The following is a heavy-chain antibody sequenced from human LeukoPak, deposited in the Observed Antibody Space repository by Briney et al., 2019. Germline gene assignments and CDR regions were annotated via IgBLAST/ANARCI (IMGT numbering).Heavy chain of an antibody. D-gene: IGHD1-26*01. J-gene: IGHJ4*02. CDR1: GFTFSDYY. CDR2: SSSSSSYT. CDR3: ARGGDSGSSGNFDY. Sequence: PGGSLRLSCAASGFTFSDYYMSWIRQARGKGLEWVSYSSSSSSYTNYADSVKGRFTISRDNAKNSLYLQMNSLRAEDTAVYYCARGGDSGSSGNFDYWGQGTLVTVSS. V-gene: IGHV3-11*05.